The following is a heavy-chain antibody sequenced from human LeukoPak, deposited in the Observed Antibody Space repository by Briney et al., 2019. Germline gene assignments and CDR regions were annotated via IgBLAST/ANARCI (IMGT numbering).Heavy chain of an antibody. D-gene: IGHD2-21*02. V-gene: IGHV4-34*01. J-gene: IGHJ4*02. CDR2: INHSGST. Sequence: SETLSLTCAVYGGSFSGYYWSWIRQPPGKGLEWIGEINHSGSTNYNPSLKSRVTISVDTSKNQLSLKLSSVTAADTAVYYCARRVVVTAIDYWGQGTLVTVSS. CDR3: ARRVVVTAIDY. CDR1: GGSFSGYY.